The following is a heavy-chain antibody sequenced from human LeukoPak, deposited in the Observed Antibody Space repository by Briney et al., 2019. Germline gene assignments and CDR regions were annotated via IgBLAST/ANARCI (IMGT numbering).Heavy chain of an antibody. CDR1: GYTFTGYY. Sequence: ASVKVSCKASGYTFTGYYMHWVRQAPGQGLEWMGWINPNSGGTNYAQKFQGRVTMTRDTSISTAYMELSRLRSDDTAVYYCARVRLRTYYDILTGSYYFGYWGQGTLVTVSS. CDR2: INPNSGGT. D-gene: IGHD3-9*01. J-gene: IGHJ4*02. V-gene: IGHV1-2*02. CDR3: ARVRLRTYYDILTGSYYFGY.